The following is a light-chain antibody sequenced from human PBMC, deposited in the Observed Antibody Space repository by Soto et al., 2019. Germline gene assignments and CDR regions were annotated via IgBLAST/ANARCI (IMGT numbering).Light chain of an antibody. CDR1: QSIGAW. CDR3: QQYHSYWT. V-gene: IGKV1-5*01. CDR2: DAS. J-gene: IGKJ1*01. Sequence: IQMTQSPSTLPASVGYIVTITCRASQSIGAWLAWYQQKPDKAPXXLIHDASTLESGVPSRFSGSGSGTEFTLTISSMKPDDSATYYCQQYHSYWTFGQGTKVDIK.